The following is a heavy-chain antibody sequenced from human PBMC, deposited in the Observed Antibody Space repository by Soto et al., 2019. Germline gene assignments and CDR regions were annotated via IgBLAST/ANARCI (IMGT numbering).Heavy chain of an antibody. Sequence: PGGSLRLSCAASGFTFDDYAMHWVRQAPGKGLEWVSGISWNSGSIGYADSVKGRFTISRDNAKNSLYLQMNSLRAEDTALYYCAKDPRDPFDYWGQGTLVTV. CDR3: AKDPRDPFDY. CDR2: ISWNSGSI. CDR1: GFTFDDYA. J-gene: IGHJ4*02. V-gene: IGHV3-9*01. D-gene: IGHD2-21*02.